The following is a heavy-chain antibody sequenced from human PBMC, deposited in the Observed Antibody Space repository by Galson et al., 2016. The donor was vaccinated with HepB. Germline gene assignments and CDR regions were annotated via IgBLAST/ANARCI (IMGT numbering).Heavy chain of an antibody. D-gene: IGHD2-2*01. CDR3: ASHEPSFCSSAICYPYYFDY. J-gene: IGHJ4*02. CDR2: IYYSGRT. V-gene: IGHV4-39*01. Sequence: SETLSLTCSVSGGSIGSNNYYWGWIRQPPGKGLEWIGSIYYSGRTFYNPSLQSRVTISVDTSKNQFSLSLNSVTAADTAVYYCASHEPSFCSSAICYPYYFDYWGQGTLVTVSS. CDR1: GGSIGSNNYY.